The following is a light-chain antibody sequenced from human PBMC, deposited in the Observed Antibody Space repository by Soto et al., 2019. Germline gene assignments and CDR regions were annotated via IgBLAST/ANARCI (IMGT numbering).Light chain of an antibody. CDR1: QSVSSNY. V-gene: IGKV3-20*01. J-gene: IGKJ1*01. CDR3: QQYGSSIT. CDR2: GES. Sequence: TQSPGTLSLSPGERATLSCRASQSVSSNYLAWFRQKPGQAPRLLIYGESSRATGIPDRFSGSGSGTDFTLTISRLEPEDFAVYYCQQYGSSITFGQGTKVDIK.